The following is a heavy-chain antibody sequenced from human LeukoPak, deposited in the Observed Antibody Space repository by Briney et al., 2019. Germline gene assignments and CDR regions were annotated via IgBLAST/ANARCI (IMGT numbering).Heavy chain of an antibody. D-gene: IGHD6-13*01. CDR1: GFTFSSYG. CDR3: AKDRIAAAGTGEGFDY. J-gene: IGHJ4*02. CDR2: ISYDGSNK. Sequence: PGGSLRLSCAASGFTFSSYGMHWVRQAPGKGLEWVAVISYDGSNKYYADSVKGRFTISRDNSKNTLYLQMNSLRAEDTAVYYCAKDRIAAAGTGEGFDYWGQGTPVTVSS. V-gene: IGHV3-30*18.